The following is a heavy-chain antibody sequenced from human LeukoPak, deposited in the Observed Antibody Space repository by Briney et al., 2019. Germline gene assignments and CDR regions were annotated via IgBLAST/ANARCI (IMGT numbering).Heavy chain of an antibody. Sequence: PSETLSLTCAVYGGSFSGYYWSWIRQPPGKGLEWIGEINHSGSTNYNPSLKSRVTISVDTSKNQFSLKLSSVTAADTAVYYCASLTYCSSTSRYVFPDYWGQGTLVTVSS. CDR2: INHSGST. V-gene: IGHV4-34*01. D-gene: IGHD2-2*01. CDR1: GGSFSGYY. CDR3: ASLTYCSSTSRYVFPDY. J-gene: IGHJ4*02.